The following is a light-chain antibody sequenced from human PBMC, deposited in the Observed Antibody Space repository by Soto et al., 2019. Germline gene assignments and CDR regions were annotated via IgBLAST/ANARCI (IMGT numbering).Light chain of an antibody. V-gene: IGKV1-5*03. Sequence: DIQIAQSPSTLAASVGDRVAITCRASQSITPWLAEYQQKPGKLPKLLIYQASSLASGVPVRFSGSASGTEITLTTNSLQPDDFATYYCQHYNRYSATFGQGTKV. J-gene: IGKJ1*01. CDR1: QSITPW. CDR3: QHYNRYSAT. CDR2: QAS.